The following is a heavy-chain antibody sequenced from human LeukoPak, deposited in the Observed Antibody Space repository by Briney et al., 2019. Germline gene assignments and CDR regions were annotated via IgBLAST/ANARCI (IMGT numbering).Heavy chain of an antibody. Sequence: ESGPTLVNPPPPLTLTSAFSGFSLTTSGVGVAWIRQPPVKALEWLALIYWNDDKRYRPSLKSRLTITKDTSHNQVVLTMTNMDPVDTATYFCVQDGYNYGWGIFDIWGQGTMVTVSS. CDR1: GFSLTTSGVG. D-gene: IGHD5-12*01. J-gene: IGHJ3*02. CDR2: IYWNDDK. CDR3: VQDGYNYGWGIFDI. V-gene: IGHV2-5*01.